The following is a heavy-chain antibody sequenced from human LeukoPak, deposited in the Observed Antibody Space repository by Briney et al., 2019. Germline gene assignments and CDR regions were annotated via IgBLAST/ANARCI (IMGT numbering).Heavy chain of an antibody. J-gene: IGHJ4*02. V-gene: IGHV3-23*01. CDR2: ISGSGSST. CDR3: ASHCSGGSCYF. Sequence: PGGSLRLSCAASGFTFSSYAMSWVRQAPGKGLERVSAISGSGSSTYYANSVKGRFTISRDNSKNTLYLQVNSLRAEDTAVYYCASHCSGGSCYFWGQGTLVSVSS. D-gene: IGHD2-15*01. CDR1: GFTFSSYA.